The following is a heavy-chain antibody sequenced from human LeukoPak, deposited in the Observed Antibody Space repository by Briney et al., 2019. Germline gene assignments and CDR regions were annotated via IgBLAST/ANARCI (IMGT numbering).Heavy chain of an antibody. CDR1: GYTFTSYG. D-gene: IGHD1-26*01. Sequence: GASVKVSCKASGYTFTSYGISWVRQAPGQGLEWMGWISAYNGNTNYAQKLQGRVTMTTDTSTSTAYMELRSLRSDDTAVYYCARDLSVGATFKPDNWFDPWGQGTLVTVSS. CDR3: ARDLSVGATFKPDNWFDP. V-gene: IGHV1-18*01. CDR2: ISAYNGNT. J-gene: IGHJ5*02.